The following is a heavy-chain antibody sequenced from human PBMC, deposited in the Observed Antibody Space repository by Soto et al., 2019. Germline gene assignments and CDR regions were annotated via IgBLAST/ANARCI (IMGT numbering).Heavy chain of an antibody. CDR2: IYSGGST. V-gene: IGHV4-61*01. CDR3: ARGGSYASPYFDH. CDR1: GGFVNSDTHS. D-gene: IGHD2-2*01. Sequence: SETLSLTCTVSGGFVNSDTHSWSWIRQTPGKRLEWIGFIYSGGSTKNPSLRSRVTMSVDTSKNQFSLKLSSVTAADTALYHCARGGSYASPYFDHWGLGTLVTVSS. J-gene: IGHJ4*02.